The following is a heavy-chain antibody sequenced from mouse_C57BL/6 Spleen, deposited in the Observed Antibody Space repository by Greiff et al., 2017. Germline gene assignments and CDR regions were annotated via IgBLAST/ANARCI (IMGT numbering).Heavy chain of an antibody. J-gene: IGHJ2*01. V-gene: IGHV1-81*01. CDR2: IYPSSGNT. CDR3: ARLGTGTGY. Sequence: VQLQQSGAELARPGASVKLSCKASGYTFTSYGISWVKQRTGQGLEWIGEIYPSSGNTYYNEKFKGKATLTADKSSSTAYMELRSLTSEDSAVYFCARLGTGTGYWGQGTTLTVSS. CDR1: GYTFTSYG. D-gene: IGHD4-1*01.